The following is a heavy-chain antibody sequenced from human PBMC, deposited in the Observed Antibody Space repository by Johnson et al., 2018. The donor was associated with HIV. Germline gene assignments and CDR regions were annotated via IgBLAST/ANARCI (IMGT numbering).Heavy chain of an antibody. Sequence: VQLVESGGGLVQPGRSLRLSCAASGFTFDDYAMHWVRQAPGKGLEWVSLITWNGGSTGYADSVKGRFTISRDNAKNSLYLQMNSLRAEDTAVYYCARYSSSSRDTFDIWGQGTMVTVSS. CDR1: GFTFDDYA. CDR3: ARYSSSSRDTFDI. V-gene: IGHV3-20*04. J-gene: IGHJ3*02. D-gene: IGHD6-13*01. CDR2: ITWNGGST.